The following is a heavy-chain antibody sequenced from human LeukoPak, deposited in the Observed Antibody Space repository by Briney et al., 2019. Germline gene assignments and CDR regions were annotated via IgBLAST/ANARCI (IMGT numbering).Heavy chain of an antibody. CDR1: GYTFTNHG. V-gene: IGHV1-18*04. Sequence: ASIKVSCKASGYTFTNHGFSWVRQAPGQGLEWMGWISTYSGNTNYAQQLQGRVTMTSDTSTSTVYMELRSLRSDDTAVYYCARGYCRSTSCHEPPLYGMDVWGQGTTVTVS. CDR3: ARGYCRSTSCHEPPLYGMDV. CDR2: ISTYSGNT. J-gene: IGHJ6*02. D-gene: IGHD2-2*01.